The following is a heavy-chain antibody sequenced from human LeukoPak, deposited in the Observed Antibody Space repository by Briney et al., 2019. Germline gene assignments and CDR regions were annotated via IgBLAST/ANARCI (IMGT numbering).Heavy chain of an antibody. CDR2: ISWNSGII. J-gene: IGHJ6*02. CDR1: GFTFDDYA. V-gene: IGHV3-9*01. CDR3: AKDPDTGETSGFYGMDA. Sequence: GGSLRLSCAASGFTFDDYARHWVRQAPGKGLEWVSGISWNSGIIAYADSVKGRFTISRDNAKNSLYLQMSSLRAEDTALYYCAKDPDTGETSGFYGMDAWGQGTTVTVSS. D-gene: IGHD3-22*01.